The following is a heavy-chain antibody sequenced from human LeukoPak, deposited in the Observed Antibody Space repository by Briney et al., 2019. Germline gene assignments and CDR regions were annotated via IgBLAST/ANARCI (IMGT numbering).Heavy chain of an antibody. CDR1: GGSISSGGYS. J-gene: IGHJ4*02. D-gene: IGHD2/OR15-2a*01. CDR3: ATLVIPGDCCLYYFDY. CDR2: IYHSGST. V-gene: IGHV4-30-2*01. Sequence: SETLSLTCAVSGGSISSGGYSWSWIRQPPGKGLEWIGYIYHSGSTYYNPSLKSRVTISVDRSKNQFSLKLSSVTAADTAVYYCATLVIPGDCCLYYFDYWGQGTLVTVSS.